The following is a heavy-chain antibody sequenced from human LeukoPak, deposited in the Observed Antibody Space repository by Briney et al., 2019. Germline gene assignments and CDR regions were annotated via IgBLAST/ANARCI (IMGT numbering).Heavy chain of an antibody. J-gene: IGHJ3*02. D-gene: IGHD2-2*01. Sequence: SVKVSFKASGCTFSSYAISWVRQAPGQGLEWMGGIIPIFGTANYAQKFQGRVTITADESTSTAYMELSSLRSEDTAVYYCARYCSSTSCQGAFDIWGQGTMVTVSS. CDR1: GCTFSSYA. CDR2: IIPIFGTA. CDR3: ARYCSSTSCQGAFDI. V-gene: IGHV1-69*01.